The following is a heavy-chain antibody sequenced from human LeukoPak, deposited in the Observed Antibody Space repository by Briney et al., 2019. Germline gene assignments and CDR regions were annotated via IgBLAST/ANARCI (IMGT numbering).Heavy chain of an antibody. V-gene: IGHV1-18*01. D-gene: IGHD1-14*01. J-gene: IGHJ4*02. CDR3: GRYSLWRGRDY. CDR2: INAYNGNT. CDR1: GSTFSSYG. Sequence: ASVKVSCTASGSTFSSYGISWLRQAPGQGLGWMGWINAYNGNTNNSQTLQGRVTMTTDTSTSTAYLEMRSLRSDDTAVYYCGRYSLWRGRDYWGGKTLVTVSS.